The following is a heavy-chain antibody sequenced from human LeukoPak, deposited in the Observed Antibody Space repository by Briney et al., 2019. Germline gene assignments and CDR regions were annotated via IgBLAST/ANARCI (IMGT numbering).Heavy chain of an antibody. V-gene: IGHV4-59*01. D-gene: IGHD6-13*01. J-gene: IGHJ6*02. Sequence: SETLSLTCTVSGDSISSYYWSWIRQPPGKGLEWIGYIYYSGRTNYNPSLKSRVTMSVDTSKKQFSLKLSSVTAADTAVYYCARGGYGSTMDVWGHGTTVTVSS. CDR1: GDSISSYY. CDR3: ARGGYGSTMDV. CDR2: IYYSGRT.